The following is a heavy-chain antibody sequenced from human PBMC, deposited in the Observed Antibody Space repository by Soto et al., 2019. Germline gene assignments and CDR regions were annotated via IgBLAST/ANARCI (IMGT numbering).Heavy chain of an antibody. CDR3: DRVPDR. CDR1: GGSISSGGYS. Sequence: QLQLHESGSGLVKPSQTLSLTCAVSGGSISSGGYSWCWIRQPPGKGLEWIGYIYHGGSTYYNPSHKSRVTISVDRSKNQFSLKLSSVTAADTAVYYCDRVPDRWGQGTLVTVSS. D-gene: IGHD2-2*01. V-gene: IGHV4-30-2*01. CDR2: IYHGGST. J-gene: IGHJ5*02.